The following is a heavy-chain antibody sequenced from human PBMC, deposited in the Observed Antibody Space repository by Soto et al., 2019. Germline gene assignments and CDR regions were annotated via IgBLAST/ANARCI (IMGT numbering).Heavy chain of an antibody. D-gene: IGHD4-17*01. CDR1: GYTFTSYA. J-gene: IGHJ4*02. CDR2: INAGNGNT. CDR3: AGAYGDYVPSDY. Sequence: QVQLVQSGAEVKKPGASVKVSCKASGYTFTSYAMHWVRQAPGQRLEWMGWINAGNGNTKYSQKFQGRVTITRDTSASTAYMELSSLRSEDTAVYYCAGAYGDYVPSDYWGQGALVTVAS. V-gene: IGHV1-3*01.